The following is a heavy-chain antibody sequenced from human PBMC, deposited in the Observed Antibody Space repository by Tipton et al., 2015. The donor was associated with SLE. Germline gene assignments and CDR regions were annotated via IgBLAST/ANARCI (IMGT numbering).Heavy chain of an antibody. Sequence: TLSLTCSVSGASISSHYWSWIRQPPGKGLEWIGYIYYSGSTNYNPSLKSRVTMSVDTSRNQVSLKLSSVTAADTAVYYCARDLKTVATRNYRYFDLWGRGTLVTVSS. CDR2: IYYSGST. D-gene: IGHD4-23*01. CDR1: GASISSHY. J-gene: IGHJ2*01. V-gene: IGHV4-59*11. CDR3: ARDLKTVATRNYRYFDL.